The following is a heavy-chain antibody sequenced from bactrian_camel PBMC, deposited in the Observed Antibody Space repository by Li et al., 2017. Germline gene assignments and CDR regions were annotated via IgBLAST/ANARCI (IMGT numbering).Heavy chain of an antibody. CDR1: GFTSDKNF. CDR3: ARLGAYWYDLPDY. J-gene: IGHJ4*01. D-gene: IGHD1*01. Sequence: HVQLVESGGGLVQPGGSLRLSCAASGFTSDKNFMSWVRQAPGKGLEWVASFYSDGVQTYYADSVKGRFTISRDNAKNSLYLQINTVKTEDTGVYYCARLGAYWYDLPDYWGQGTQVTVS. V-gene: IGHV3-2*01. CDR2: FYSDGVQT.